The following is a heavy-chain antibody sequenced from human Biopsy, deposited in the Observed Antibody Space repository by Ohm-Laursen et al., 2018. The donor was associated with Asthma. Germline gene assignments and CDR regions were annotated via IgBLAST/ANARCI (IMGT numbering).Heavy chain of an antibody. CDR2: IYSGGTS. CDR3: AKRRGYSGHDNDY. Sequence: SLRLSCSASGFTVSRDYMFWVRQAPGKGLEWVSVIYSGGTSHTADSVRGRFTISRDYSKNTLYLQMNSLRTEDTAVYYCAKRRGYSGHDNDYWGQGTLVIVSS. J-gene: IGHJ4*02. CDR1: GFTVSRDY. D-gene: IGHD5-12*01. V-gene: IGHV3-53*05.